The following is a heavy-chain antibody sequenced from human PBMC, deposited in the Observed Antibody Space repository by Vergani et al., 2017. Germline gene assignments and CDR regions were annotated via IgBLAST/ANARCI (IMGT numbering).Heavy chain of an antibody. CDR1: GGSFSGYY. J-gene: IGHJ4*02. Sequence: QVQLQQWGAGLLKPSETLSLTCAVYGGSFSGYYWSWIRQPPGKGLEWIGEINHSGSTNYNPSLKSRVTISVDTSKNQFSLKLSSVTAADTAVYYCARGIYGERGYYFDYWGQGTLVTVSS. CDR3: ARGIYGERGYYFDY. V-gene: IGHV4-34*01. D-gene: IGHD4-17*01. CDR2: INHSGST.